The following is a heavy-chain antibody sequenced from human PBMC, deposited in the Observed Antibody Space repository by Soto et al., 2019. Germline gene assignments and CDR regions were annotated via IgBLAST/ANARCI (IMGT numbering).Heavy chain of an antibody. J-gene: IGHJ4*02. Sequence: PSETLSLTCTVSGGSISSGDYYWSWIRQPPGQGLEWIGYIYYSGSTYYNPSLKSRVTISIDTSKNQFSLKLSSVSAADTAVYYCASRYDYVWGSYRSSTNIDDWGQGTLVTVSS. D-gene: IGHD3-16*02. CDR3: ASRYDYVWGSYRSSTNIDD. CDR2: IYYSGST. CDR1: GGSISSGDYY. V-gene: IGHV4-30-4*01.